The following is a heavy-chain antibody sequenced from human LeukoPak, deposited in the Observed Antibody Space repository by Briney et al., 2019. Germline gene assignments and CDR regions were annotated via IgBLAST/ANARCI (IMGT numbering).Heavy chain of an antibody. CDR2: ISGSGGTT. CDR1: GFTFSSYA. D-gene: IGHD4-17*01. V-gene: IGHV3-23*01. J-gene: IGHJ4*02. Sequence: GGSLRLSCAASGFTFSSYAMSWVRQAPGKGLDWVSAISGSGGTTYHADSVKGRFTISRDNPKNTLYLQMNSLRAEDTAVYYCAKRVTTGRGFDYWGQGTLVTDSS. CDR3: AKRVTTGRGFDY.